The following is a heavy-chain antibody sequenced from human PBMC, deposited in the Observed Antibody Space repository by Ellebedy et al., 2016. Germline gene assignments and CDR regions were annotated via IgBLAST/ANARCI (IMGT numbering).Heavy chain of an antibody. J-gene: IGHJ3*02. CDR2: IIPIFGTA. CDR1: GGTFSSYA. D-gene: IGHD3-22*01. Sequence: SVKVSXKASGGTFSSYAISWVRQAPGQGLEWMGGIIPIFGTANYAQKFQGRVTITADESTSTAYMELSSLRSEDTAVYYCARDDRRFFDIWGQGTMVTVSS. V-gene: IGHV1-69*13. CDR3: ARDDRRFFDI.